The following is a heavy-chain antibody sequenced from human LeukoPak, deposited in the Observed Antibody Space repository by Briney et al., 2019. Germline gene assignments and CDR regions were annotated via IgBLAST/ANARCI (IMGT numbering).Heavy chain of an antibody. CDR3: TRDYPVHYDSSGYYF. D-gene: IGHD3-22*01. V-gene: IGHV3-49*05. Sequence: KSGGSLRLSCTASGFTFGDYAMSWFRQAPGKGLEWVGFIRSKAYGGTTEYAASVKGRFTISRDDSKSIAYLQMNSLKTEDTAVYYCTRDYPVHYDSSGYYFWGQGTLVTVSS. J-gene: IGHJ4*02. CDR2: IRSKAYGGTT. CDR1: GFTFGDYA.